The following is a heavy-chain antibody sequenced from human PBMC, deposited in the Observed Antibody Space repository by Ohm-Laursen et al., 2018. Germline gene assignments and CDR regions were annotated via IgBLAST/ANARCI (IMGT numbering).Heavy chain of an antibody. V-gene: IGHV4-59*01. CDR2: IYYSGST. D-gene: IGHD4-17*01. J-gene: IGHJ5*01. CDR1: GGSLSGYF. Sequence: SETLSLTCTVSGGSLSGYFWSWIRQPPGKGLEWISHIYYSGSTIYNPSLKSRVTISVDTSKTQFSLKLSSVTAADTAVYYFARYTFSDYRGWFDSWGQGTLVTVSS. CDR3: ARYTFSDYRGWFDS.